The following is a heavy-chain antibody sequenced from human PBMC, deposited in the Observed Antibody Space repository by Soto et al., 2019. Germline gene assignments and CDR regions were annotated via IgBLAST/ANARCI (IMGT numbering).Heavy chain of an antibody. J-gene: IGHJ4*02. D-gene: IGHD3-22*01. Sequence: ASVKVSCKTSGYSFSAYGLAWLRQAPGQRPEWMGWVSTNNANTNYAQKFQGRVTMTTDTSTTTTYMELRSLRSDDTAVYYCARELNTESSAYYSFAYWGQGTLVTVSS. CDR2: VSTNNANT. V-gene: IGHV1-18*01. CDR3: ARELNTESSAYYSFAY. CDR1: GYSFSAYG.